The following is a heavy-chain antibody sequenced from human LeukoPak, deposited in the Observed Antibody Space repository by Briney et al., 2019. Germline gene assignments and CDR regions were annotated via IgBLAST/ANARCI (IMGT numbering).Heavy chain of an antibody. CDR3: AREGYYGSGSPPSLYFDY. Sequence: HPGGSLRLSCAASGFTFSSYAMSWVRQAPGKGLEWVSAISGSGGSTYYADSVKGRFTISRDNSKNTLYLQMNSLRPEDTAIYYCAREGYYGSGSPPSLYFDYWGQGTLVTVSS. D-gene: IGHD3-10*01. J-gene: IGHJ4*02. V-gene: IGHV3-23*01. CDR2: ISGSGGST. CDR1: GFTFSSYA.